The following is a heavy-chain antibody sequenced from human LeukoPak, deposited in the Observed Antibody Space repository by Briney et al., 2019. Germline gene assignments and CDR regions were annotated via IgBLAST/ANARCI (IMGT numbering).Heavy chain of an antibody. CDR2: IYYSGST. CDR1: GGSISSYY. CDR3: ARLNYYGSGRYFHFDH. V-gene: IGHV4-59*01. Sequence: SETLSLTCTVSGGSISSYYLTWIRQPPGKGLEWIGYIYYSGSTNYNPSLKSRATISGDTSKNQFSLKLSSVTAADTAVYYCARLNYYGSGRYFHFDHWGQGTLVTVSS. J-gene: IGHJ4*02. D-gene: IGHD3-10*01.